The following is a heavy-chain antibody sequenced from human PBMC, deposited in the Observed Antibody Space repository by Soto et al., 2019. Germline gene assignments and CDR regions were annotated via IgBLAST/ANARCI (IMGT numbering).Heavy chain of an antibody. D-gene: IGHD5-12*01. V-gene: IGHV1-2*02. CDR1: VYSFTAYY. J-gene: IGHJ4*02. CDR3: ARDWGQNSGYV. Sequence: GGSLKVYCKASVYSFTAYYVHWVQQAPGQGLEWMGWINPNNGRTKNSPKFQGRVTMTRDASVTTLYMEVNWLRSDDTAVYYCARDWGQNSGYVWGQGTLVTVS. CDR2: INPNNGRT.